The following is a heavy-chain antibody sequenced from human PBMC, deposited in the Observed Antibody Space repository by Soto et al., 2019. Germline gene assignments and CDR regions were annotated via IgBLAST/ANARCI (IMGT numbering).Heavy chain of an antibody. D-gene: IGHD1-26*01. CDR3: ARTVGAAYYFDF. Sequence: QVQLQESGPGLVKPSETLSLTCTVSGDSMSKYYWSWIRQPAGKGLEWIGRIYTSGSTNYNPSLMSRVNMSIDTSNNHFSLNLKSVTAADAAVYYCARTVGAAYYFDFWGQGALVTVSS. J-gene: IGHJ4*02. CDR2: IYTSGST. CDR1: GDSMSKYY. V-gene: IGHV4-4*07.